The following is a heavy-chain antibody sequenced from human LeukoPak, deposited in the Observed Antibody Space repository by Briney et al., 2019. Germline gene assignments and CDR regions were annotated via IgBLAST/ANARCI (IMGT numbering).Heavy chain of an antibody. V-gene: IGHV3-23*01. D-gene: IGHD3-22*01. CDR1: GFTFSSYG. Sequence: PGGSLRLSCVASGFTFSSYGMHWVRQAPGKGLEWVSGISGSGGNTYYADSVKGRFTISRDNSKNTLYLQMNSLRAEDTAVYYCAKDSRSGYNYDLDYWGQGTLVTVSS. CDR2: ISGSGGNT. J-gene: IGHJ4*02. CDR3: AKDSRSGYNYDLDY.